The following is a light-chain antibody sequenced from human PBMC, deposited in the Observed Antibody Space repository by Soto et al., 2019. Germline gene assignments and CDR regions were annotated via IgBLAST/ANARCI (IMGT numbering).Light chain of an antibody. CDR2: GAS. Sequence: EIVLTQSPGTLSLSPGERATLSCRASQSVSSSYLAWYQQKPGQAPRILIYGASSRATGIPDRFSGSGSGTDFTLTISRLETEAFAVYYCQQYGSSPSWTFGQGTKVAIK. J-gene: IGKJ1*01. V-gene: IGKV3-20*01. CDR1: QSVSSSY. CDR3: QQYGSSPSWT.